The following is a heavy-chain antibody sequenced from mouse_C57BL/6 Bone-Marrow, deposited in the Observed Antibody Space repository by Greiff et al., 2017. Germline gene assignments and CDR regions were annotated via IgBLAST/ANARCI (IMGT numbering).Heavy chain of an antibody. J-gene: IGHJ4*01. CDR2: IYPGSGNT. V-gene: IGHV1-76*01. Sequence: QVQLQQSGAELVRPGASVKLSCKASGYTFTDYYINWVKQRPGQGLEWIARIYPGSGNTYYNEKFKGKATLTAEKSSSTAYMQLSSLTSEDSAVYFCASSPYAMDYWGQGTSVTVSS. CDR1: GYTFTDYY. CDR3: ASSPYAMDY. D-gene: IGHD6-1*01.